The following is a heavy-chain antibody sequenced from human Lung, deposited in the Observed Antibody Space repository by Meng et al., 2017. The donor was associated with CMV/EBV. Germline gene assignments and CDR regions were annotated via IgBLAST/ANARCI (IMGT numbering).Heavy chain of an antibody. V-gene: IGHV4-39*02. Sequence: SETLSLXXSVSGGSISSTSDYWGWIRQPPGKGLEWIGSIYYSGTTYYNPSLKSRVTVSVDTSKNHLSLTLSAVTAADTAVYYCARRPPALTGNWFDPCGQGNXV. CDR3: ARRPPALTGNWFDP. CDR1: GGSISSTSDY. J-gene: IGHJ5*02. D-gene: IGHD1-14*01. CDR2: IYYSGTT.